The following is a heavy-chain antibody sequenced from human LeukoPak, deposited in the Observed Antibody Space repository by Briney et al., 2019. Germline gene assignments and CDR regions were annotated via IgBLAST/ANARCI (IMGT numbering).Heavy chain of an antibody. Sequence: GASVKVSCKASGYTFTGYYMHWVRQAPGQGLEWMGWINPNSGGTNYAQKFQGRVTMTRDTSISTAYMELSRLRSDDTAVYYCARRMGGESIVGATGFDYWGQGTLVTVSS. CDR3: ARRMGGESIVGATGFDY. CDR1: GYTFTGYY. D-gene: IGHD1-26*01. J-gene: IGHJ4*02. CDR2: INPNSGGT. V-gene: IGHV1-2*02.